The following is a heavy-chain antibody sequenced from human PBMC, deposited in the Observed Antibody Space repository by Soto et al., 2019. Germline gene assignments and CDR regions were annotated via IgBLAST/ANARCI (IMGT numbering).Heavy chain of an antibody. V-gene: IGHV3-23*01. J-gene: IGHJ4*02. Sequence: GSLRLSCAASGFTFSSYAISWVRQAPGKGLEWVSAISGSGGSTYYADSVKGRFTISRDNPKNMLYLQMNSLRAEDTAIYYCARDGVGTTTYFGYFDYWGLGTLVTVSS. CDR3: ARDGVGTTTYFGYFDY. CDR1: GFTFSSYA. D-gene: IGHD1-26*01. CDR2: ISGSGGST.